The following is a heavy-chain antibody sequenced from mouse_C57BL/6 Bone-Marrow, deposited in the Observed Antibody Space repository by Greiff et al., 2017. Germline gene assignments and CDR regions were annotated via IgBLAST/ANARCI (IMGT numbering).Heavy chain of an antibody. Sequence: EVQLVASGGGLVQPGGSLKLSCAASGFTFSAYYMSWFRQTPEKRLGWVAYISNGGGNTYYPDTVKGRFPISRDNAKNPLYLQMSRLESEDTAMYYCATLYYGYDGGYYFDYWGQGTTLTVSS. J-gene: IGHJ2*01. CDR3: ATLYYGYDGGYYFDY. D-gene: IGHD2-2*01. CDR2: ISNGGGNT. CDR1: GFTFSAYY. V-gene: IGHV5-12*01.